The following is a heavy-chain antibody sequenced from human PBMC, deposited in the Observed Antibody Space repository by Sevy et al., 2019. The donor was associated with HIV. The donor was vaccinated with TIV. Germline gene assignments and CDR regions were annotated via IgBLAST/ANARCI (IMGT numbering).Heavy chain of an antibody. CDR2: ISSSSSYI. J-gene: IGHJ4*02. CDR3: ARGLISSGYNYFDY. V-gene: IGHV3-21*01. Sequence: GGSLRLSCAASGFTFSSYSMNWVRQAPGKGLEWVSSISSSSSYIYYADSVKGRFTISRDNAKNSLYLKMNSLRVEDTAVYYCARGLISSGYNYFDYWGQGTLVTVSS. CDR1: GFTFSSYS. D-gene: IGHD3-22*01.